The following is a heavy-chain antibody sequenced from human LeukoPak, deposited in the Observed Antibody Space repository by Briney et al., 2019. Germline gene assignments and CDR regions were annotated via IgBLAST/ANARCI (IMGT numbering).Heavy chain of an antibody. D-gene: IGHD4-17*01. CDR1: GGSFSSYY. CDR2: IDHSGST. V-gene: IGHV4-59*01. Sequence: SETLSLTCAVYGGSFSSYYWTRIRQPPGKGLEWIGYIDHSGSTNYNPSLKSRVSISSDTSKNQFSLELSSVTAADTAVYYCARLKATVSIHAYFDSWGQGTLVTVSS. J-gene: IGHJ4*02. CDR3: ARLKATVSIHAYFDS.